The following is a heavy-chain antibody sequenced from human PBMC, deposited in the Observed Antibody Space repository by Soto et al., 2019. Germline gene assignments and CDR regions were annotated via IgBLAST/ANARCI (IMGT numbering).Heavy chain of an antibody. CDR2: IKSKTDGGTT. D-gene: IGHD3-3*02. Sequence: EVQLVESGGGLIEPGGSLRLSCAASGFTFTSAWMSWVRQAPGKGLEWVGRIKSKTDGGTTDYAVPVRGRFTISREDSKSTRHVQLNSLKSEDAGVYYCTTDSILDPLFHWGQGTLVTVSS. J-gene: IGHJ4*02. CDR1: GFTFTSAW. CDR3: TTDSILDPLFH. V-gene: IGHV3-15*01.